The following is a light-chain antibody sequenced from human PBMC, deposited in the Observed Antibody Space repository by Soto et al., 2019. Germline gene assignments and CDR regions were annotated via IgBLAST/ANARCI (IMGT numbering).Light chain of an antibody. CDR1: QSVLYSSNNKNY. J-gene: IGKJ3*01. CDR3: QQYYSTLFT. Sequence: DIVLTQSPDSLAVSLGGRATINGKSSQSVLYSSNNKNYLAWYQQKPGQPPKLLIYWASTRESGVPDRFSGSGSGKDYTLTISSLQAEDVAVYYCQQYYSTLFTFGPGTKVDIK. CDR2: WAS. V-gene: IGKV4-1*01.